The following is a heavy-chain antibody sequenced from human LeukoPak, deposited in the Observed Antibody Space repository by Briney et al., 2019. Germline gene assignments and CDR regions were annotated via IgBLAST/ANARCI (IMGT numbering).Heavy chain of an antibody. CDR2: IYHSGST. V-gene: IGHV4-38-2*02. CDR3: ARGGRWVLRYFDWLLLFDY. D-gene: IGHD3-9*01. J-gene: IGHJ4*02. CDR1: GYSISSGYY. Sequence: SEALSLTCTVSGYSISSGYYWGWIRQPPGKGLEWIGSIYHSGSTYYNPSLKSRVTISVDTSKNQFSLKLSSVTAADTAVYYCARGGRWVLRYFDWLLLFDYWGQGTLVTVSS.